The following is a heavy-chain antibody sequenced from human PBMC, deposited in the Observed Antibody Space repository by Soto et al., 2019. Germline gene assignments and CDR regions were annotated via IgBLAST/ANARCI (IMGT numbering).Heavy chain of an antibody. J-gene: IGHJ5*02. CDR2: INPSGGGT. V-gene: IGHV1-46*01. D-gene: IGHD6-19*01. CDR3: ARDLVAGMPPGDNWFAL. Sequence: ASVKVSCKASGYTFTSYYIHWVRQAPGQGLEWMGIINPSGGGTSYAQKFQGSVTMTRDTSTSTVYMELSSLRSEDTAVYYCARDLVAGMPPGDNWFALWGQGTPVTVSS. CDR1: GYTFTSYY.